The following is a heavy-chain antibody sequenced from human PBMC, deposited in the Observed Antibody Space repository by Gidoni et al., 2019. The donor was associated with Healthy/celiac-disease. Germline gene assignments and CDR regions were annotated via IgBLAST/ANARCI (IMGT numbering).Heavy chain of an antibody. J-gene: IGHJ4*02. CDR2: ISYDGSNK. V-gene: IGHV3-30*18. CDR3: AKLARGGDGIDY. D-gene: IGHD2-21*02. CDR1: GFTFSSYG. Sequence: QVQLVESGGGVVQPGRSLRLSCAASGFTFSSYGMHWVRQAPGKGREWLAVISYDGSNKYYADSVKGRFTISRDNSKNTLYLQMNSLRAEDTAVYYCAKLARGGDGIDYWGQGTLVTVSS.